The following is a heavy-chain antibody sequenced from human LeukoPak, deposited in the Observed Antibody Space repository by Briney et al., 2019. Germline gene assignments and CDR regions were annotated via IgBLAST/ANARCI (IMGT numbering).Heavy chain of an antibody. J-gene: IGHJ4*02. CDR1: GYTFTGYY. Sequence: ASVKVSCKASGYTFTGYYMHWVRQAPGQGLEWMGWINPNSGGTNYEQKFQGRVTMTRDTSISTAYMELSRLRSDDTAVYYCATEQVGYCSSTSCYLGYWGQGTLVTVSS. D-gene: IGHD2-2*01. CDR2: INPNSGGT. V-gene: IGHV1-2*02. CDR3: ATEQVGYCSSTSCYLGY.